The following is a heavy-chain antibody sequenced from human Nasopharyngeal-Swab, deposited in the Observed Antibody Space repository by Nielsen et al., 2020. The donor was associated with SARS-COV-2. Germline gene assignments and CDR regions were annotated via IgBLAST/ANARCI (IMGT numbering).Heavy chain of an antibody. CDR3: ARRGRCSGSSCDMDV. CDR2: INPGSGGT. Sequence: SVKVSCKASGYTFNNYYIRWVRQAPGQGLEWMGMINPGSGGTTYAQKFQGRVTMTRDTSTSTVFMDLSSLRSEDTAVYYCARRGRCSGSSCDMDVWGQGTTVTVSS. D-gene: IGHD2-2*01. J-gene: IGHJ6*02. CDR1: GYTFNNYY. V-gene: IGHV1-46*02.